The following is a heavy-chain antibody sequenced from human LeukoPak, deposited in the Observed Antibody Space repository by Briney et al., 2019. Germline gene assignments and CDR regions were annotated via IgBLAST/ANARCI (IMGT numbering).Heavy chain of an antibody. J-gene: IGHJ3*02. Sequence: VKVSCKASGGTFSSYAISWVRQAPGQGLEWMGRIIPIFGTANYAQKFQGRVTITTDESTSTAYMELSSLRFEDTAVYYCASGKYSSSVVAFDIWGQGTMVTVSS. CDR3: ASGKYSSSVVAFDI. CDR1: GGTFSSYA. CDR2: IIPIFGTA. V-gene: IGHV1-69*05. D-gene: IGHD6-6*01.